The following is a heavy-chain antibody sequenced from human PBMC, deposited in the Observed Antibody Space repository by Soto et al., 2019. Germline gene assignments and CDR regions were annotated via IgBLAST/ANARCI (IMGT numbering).Heavy chain of an antibody. V-gene: IGHV3-11*01. J-gene: IGHJ4*02. Sequence: GGSLRLSCAASGFTFSDYYMSWIRQAPGKGLEWISYISDRGSAIYSADSVRDRFTISRDNAKNSLYLEMNSLRAEDTAVYYCARDRNRGYSSPYFDYWGPGTLVTVSS. CDR2: ISDRGSAI. CDR1: GFTFSDYY. D-gene: IGHD6-13*01. CDR3: ARDRNRGYSSPYFDY.